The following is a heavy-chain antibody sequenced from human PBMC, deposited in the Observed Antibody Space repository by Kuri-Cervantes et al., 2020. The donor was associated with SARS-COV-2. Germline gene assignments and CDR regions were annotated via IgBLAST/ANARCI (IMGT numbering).Heavy chain of an antibody. CDR1: GGSFSGYY. J-gene: IGHJ4*02. D-gene: IGHD2/OR15-2a*01. Sequence: ESLKISCAVYGGSFSGYYWSWIRQPPGKGLEWIGEINHSGSTNYNPSLKSRVTISVDTSKNQFSLKLSSVTAADTAVYYCARFFLWSFDYWGQGTLVTVSS. CDR3: ARFFLWSFDY. V-gene: IGHV4-34*01. CDR2: INHSGST.